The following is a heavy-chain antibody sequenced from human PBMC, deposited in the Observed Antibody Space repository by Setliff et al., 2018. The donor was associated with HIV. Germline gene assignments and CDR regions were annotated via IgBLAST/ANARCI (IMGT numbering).Heavy chain of an antibody. D-gene: IGHD3-9*01. J-gene: IGHJ6*03. V-gene: IGHV1-2*02. Sequence: ASVKVSCKASGYTFSDYFMHWVRQAPGQGLEWMGWINPNIGSTNYAQNFQGRATMTRDTSVNTAFMELSNLRSDDTAVYYCARDYRTTDILSSGYMDVWGKGTTVTVSS. CDR1: GYTFSDYF. CDR2: INPNIGST. CDR3: ARDYRTTDILSSGYMDV.